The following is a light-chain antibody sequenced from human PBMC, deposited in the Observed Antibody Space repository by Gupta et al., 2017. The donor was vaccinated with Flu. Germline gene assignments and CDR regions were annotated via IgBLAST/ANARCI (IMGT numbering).Light chain of an antibody. V-gene: IGLV3-9*01. Sequence: ALGQTARITCGGNNIGSKNVHWYQQKPGQAPGRVIYRDSNRPSGIPERFSGSNSGNTATLTISRAQAGDEADYYCQVWDSSTVVFGGGTKLTVL. J-gene: IGLJ2*01. CDR2: RDS. CDR1: NIGSKN. CDR3: QVWDSSTVV.